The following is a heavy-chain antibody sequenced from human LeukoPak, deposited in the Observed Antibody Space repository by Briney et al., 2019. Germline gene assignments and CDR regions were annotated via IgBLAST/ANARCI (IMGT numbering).Heavy chain of an antibody. V-gene: IGHV3-7*01. CDR3: ARSNGYYDLYYYYYYGMDV. CDR1: GFTFSSYW. CDR2: IKQDGSEK. D-gene: IGHD3-3*01. Sequence: GGSLTLSCAASGFTFSSYWMSWVRHAPGKGLEWVANIKQDGSEKYHVDPVRGRFTISRDNAKNSLYLKMNSLRAEDTAVYYCARSNGYYDLYYYYYYGMDVWGQGTTVTVSS. J-gene: IGHJ6*02.